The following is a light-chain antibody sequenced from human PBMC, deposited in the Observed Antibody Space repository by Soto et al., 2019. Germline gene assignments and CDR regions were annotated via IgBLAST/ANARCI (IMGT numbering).Light chain of an antibody. V-gene: IGLV2-14*01. CDR1: SSDVGGYSY. CDR2: EVR. Sequence: QSALTQPASVSGSPGQSITISCTGTSSDVGGYSYVSWYQKNPGKAPKLMIYEVRNRPSGVSDRFSGSKSGNTASLTISGLQADDEADYYCSSYTSSSTWVFGGGTQLTVL. J-gene: IGLJ3*02. CDR3: SSYTSSSTWV.